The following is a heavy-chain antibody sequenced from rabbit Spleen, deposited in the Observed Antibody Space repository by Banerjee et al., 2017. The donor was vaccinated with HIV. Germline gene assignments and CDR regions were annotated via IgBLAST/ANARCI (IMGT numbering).Heavy chain of an antibody. CDR2: IYISGGST. V-gene: IGHV1S40*01. Sequence: QSLEESGGDLVKPGASLTLTCTASGFDLSSYYYVCWVRQAPGKGLEWIACIYISGGSTYYASWAKGRFTISETSSTTVTLQMTSLTAADTATYFCARDDSSAWGYAEVWGQGTLVTVS. CDR1: GFDLSSYYY. CDR3: ARDDSSAWGYAEV. D-gene: IGHD4-1*01. J-gene: IGHJ3*01.